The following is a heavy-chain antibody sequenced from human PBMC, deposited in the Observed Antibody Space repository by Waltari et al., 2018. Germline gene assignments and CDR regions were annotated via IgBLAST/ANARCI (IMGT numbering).Heavy chain of an antibody. J-gene: IGHJ4*02. Sequence: EVHLVESGGGFVQPGGSLRLSCAASGFMFSGFEMNWVRQAPGKGLEWISYISGYESSIYYADSGKGRFTISRDNAKNALYLQMDSLRVEDTAIYYCARGGYRYLECWGQGTLVTVSS. D-gene: IGHD6-25*01. CDR3: ARGGYRYLEC. V-gene: IGHV3-48*03. CDR1: GFMFSGFE. CDR2: ISGYESSI.